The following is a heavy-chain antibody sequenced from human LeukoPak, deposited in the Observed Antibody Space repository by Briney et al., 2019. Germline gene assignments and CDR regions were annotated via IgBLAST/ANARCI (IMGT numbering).Heavy chain of an antibody. D-gene: IGHD3-3*01. Sequence: SETLSLTCTVSGGSISSGSYYWSWIRQPAGKGLEWIGRIYTSGSTNYNPSLKSRVTISIDTSKNQFSLKLSSVTAADTAVYYCARDANDFWSGYSDYWGQGTLVTVSS. J-gene: IGHJ4*02. CDR1: GGSISSGSYY. CDR3: ARDANDFWSGYSDY. V-gene: IGHV4-61*02. CDR2: IYTSGST.